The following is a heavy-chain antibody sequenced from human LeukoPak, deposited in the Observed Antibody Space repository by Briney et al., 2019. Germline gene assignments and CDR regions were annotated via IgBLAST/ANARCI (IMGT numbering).Heavy chain of an antibody. CDR2: VNPNSGAR. J-gene: IGHJ4*02. Sequence: ASVKVSCKASGYTFRGYFIHWVRQAPGQGLEWMGWVNPNSGARNYAPKFQGRVTMTRDTSIITAYMELNRMTSDDTAVYFCARGEYNSDWPGLLDHWGQGTLVTVSS. D-gene: IGHD6-19*01. V-gene: IGHV1-2*02. CDR1: GYTFRGYF. CDR3: ARGEYNSDWPGLLDH.